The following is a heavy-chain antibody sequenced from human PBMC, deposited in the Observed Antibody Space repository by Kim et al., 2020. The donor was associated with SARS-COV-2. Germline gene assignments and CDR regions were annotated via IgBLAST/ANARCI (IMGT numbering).Heavy chain of an antibody. CDR1: GYTFTSYG. CDR3: ARDREISWGRWGCGEDAFDM. D-gene: IGHD3-10*01. J-gene: IGHJ3*02. V-gene: IGHV1-18*04. CDR2: ISAYNGNT. Sequence: ASVKVSCKASGYTFTSYGISWVRQAPGQGLEWMGWISAYNGNTNYSQKLQGRVTMTTDTSTSTAYMELRSLRSDDTAVYYCARDREISWGRWGCGEDAFDMWGQRTMVTVSS.